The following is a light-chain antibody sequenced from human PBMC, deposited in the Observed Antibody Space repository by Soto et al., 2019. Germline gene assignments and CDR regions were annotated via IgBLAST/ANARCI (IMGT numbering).Light chain of an antibody. Sequence: DIVLTQSPTALSLSPGERATLSCRSSQSVSNYLAWYQQKPGQAPRLLIYGASTRATGIPARFSGSGSGTEFTLTISSLQSEDFAVYYCQQYNNWPPITFGQGTRLEIK. CDR2: GAS. V-gene: IGKV3-15*01. CDR1: QSVSNY. CDR3: QQYNNWPPIT. J-gene: IGKJ5*01.